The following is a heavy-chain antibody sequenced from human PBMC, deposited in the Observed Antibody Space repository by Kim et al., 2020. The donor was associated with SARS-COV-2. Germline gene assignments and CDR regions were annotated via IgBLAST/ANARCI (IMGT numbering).Heavy chain of an antibody. V-gene: IGHV3-23*01. CDR2: ISGSGGNT. D-gene: IGHD3-16*01. CDR1: GFTFRSYL. CDR3: AKDWGLDYYYHYGMDV. Sequence: GSLRLSCAASGFTFRSYLMTWVRQAPGKGLEWVSGISGSGGNTYYADSVKGRFTISRDNSKKTLYLLMNSLRVADTAIYYCAKDWGLDYYYHYGMDVWGQGTTVTVSS. J-gene: IGHJ6*02.